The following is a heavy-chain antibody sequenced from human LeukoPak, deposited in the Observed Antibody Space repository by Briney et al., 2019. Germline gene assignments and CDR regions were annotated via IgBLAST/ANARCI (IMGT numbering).Heavy chain of an antibody. CDR3: ASSASSGWYDY. V-gene: IGHV3-48*03. Sequence: PGGSLRLSCAASGFTFSSYEMNWVRQAPGRGLEWVSYISSSGSTIYYADSVKGRFTISRDNAKNSLYLQMNSLRAEDTAVYYCASSASSGWYDYWGQGTLVTVSS. J-gene: IGHJ4*02. CDR2: ISSSGSTI. D-gene: IGHD6-19*01. CDR1: GFTFSSYE.